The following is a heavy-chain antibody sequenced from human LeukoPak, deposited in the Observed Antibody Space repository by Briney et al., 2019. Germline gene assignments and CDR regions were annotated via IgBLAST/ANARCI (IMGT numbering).Heavy chain of an antibody. CDR2: MNEDGSEK. Sequence: GGSLRLSCAASGFGFSNHWMSWVRQAPGKGLEWVANMNEDGSEKNYVDSVKGRFTISRDNAQDSLYLQLNSLRAEDTAIYYCARDRGYSNFDYWGQGTLLIVSS. J-gene: IGHJ4*02. CDR3: ARDRGYSNFDY. D-gene: IGHD4-11*01. CDR1: GFGFSNHW. V-gene: IGHV3-7*01.